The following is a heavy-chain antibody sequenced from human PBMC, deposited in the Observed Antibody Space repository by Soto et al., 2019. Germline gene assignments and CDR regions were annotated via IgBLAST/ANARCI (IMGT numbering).Heavy chain of an antibody. CDR3: ANDRAPTYTSSPLGSFDI. CDR1: GGSISSGDYY. CDR2: IYYSGSA. V-gene: IGHV4-31*03. D-gene: IGHD2-2*01. Sequence: PSETLSLTCTVSGGSISSGDYYWTWIRQLPGKGLEWIGYIYYSGSAYYNPSLKSRLSISLDTAANQFSLRLSSVTAADTAVYYCANDRAPTYTSSPLGSFDIWGQGTMVTVSS. J-gene: IGHJ3*02.